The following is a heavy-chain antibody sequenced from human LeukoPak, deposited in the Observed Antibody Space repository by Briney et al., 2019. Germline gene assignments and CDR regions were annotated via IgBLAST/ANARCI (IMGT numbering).Heavy chain of an antibody. J-gene: IGHJ4*02. Sequence: GESLKISCKHSEYSFPNYCIGWVRQMPGKGLEWMGIIYPGDSDTRYSPSFQGQVTISADKSISTAYLQWSSLKASDTAMYYCARRDDSSGYYHFDYWGQGTLVTVSS. CDR2: IYPGDSDT. D-gene: IGHD3-22*01. CDR3: ARRDDSSGYYHFDY. V-gene: IGHV5-51*01. CDR1: EYSFPNYC.